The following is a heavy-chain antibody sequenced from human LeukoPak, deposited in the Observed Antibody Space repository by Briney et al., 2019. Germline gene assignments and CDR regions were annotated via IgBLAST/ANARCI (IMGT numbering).Heavy chain of an antibody. CDR3: AREIVVPAAIYFDY. J-gene: IGHJ4*02. Sequence: SQTLSLTCTVSGGSISSGGYYWSWIRQPPGKGLEWIGYIYHSGSTYYNPSLKSRVTISVDRSKNQFSLKLSSVTAADTAVYYCAREIVVPAAIYFDYWGQGTLVTVSS. CDR1: GGSISSGGYY. CDR2: IYHSGST. D-gene: IGHD2-2*01. V-gene: IGHV4-30-2*01.